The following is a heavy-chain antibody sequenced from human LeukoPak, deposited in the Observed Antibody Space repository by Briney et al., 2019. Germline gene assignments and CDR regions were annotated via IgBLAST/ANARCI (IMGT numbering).Heavy chain of an antibody. J-gene: IGHJ4*02. CDR1: GFIVSSNY. Sequence: GGSLRLSCAGSGFIVSSNYMSWVRQAAGKGLEWVSVIYGSSRTYYADSVKGRFTISRDNSKNTLYLQMNSLRAEDTAVYYCARDLSSGYYGYWGQGTLVTVSS. CDR2: IYGSSRT. CDR3: ARDLSSGYYGY. V-gene: IGHV3-66*01. D-gene: IGHD3-22*01.